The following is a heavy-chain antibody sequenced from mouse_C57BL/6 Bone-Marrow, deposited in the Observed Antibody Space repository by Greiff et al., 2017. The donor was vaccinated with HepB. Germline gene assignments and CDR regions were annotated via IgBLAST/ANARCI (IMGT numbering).Heavy chain of an antibody. V-gene: IGHV1-69*01. D-gene: IGHD2-12*01. CDR1: GYTFTSYW. J-gene: IGHJ3*01. CDR3: AREDYTPFAY. Sequence: QVQLQQPGAELVMPGASVKLSCKASGYTFTSYWMHWVKQRPGQGLEWIGEIDPSDSYTNYNQKFKGKSTLTVDKSSSTAYMQLSILTSEDSAVYYCAREDYTPFAYWGQGTLVTVSA. CDR2: IDPSDSYT.